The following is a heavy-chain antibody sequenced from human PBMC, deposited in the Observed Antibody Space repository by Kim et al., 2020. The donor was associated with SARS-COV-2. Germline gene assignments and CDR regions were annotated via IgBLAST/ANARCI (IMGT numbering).Heavy chain of an antibody. V-gene: IGHV5-51*01. Sequence: GESLKISCKVSGYKFTNFWIGWVRQVPGKGLEWMGNIFPGDSDTTYSPSFQGQVTISADKSSRTAYLQWSSLEASDTAIYYCARQVAGRVFFDFWGLGTLVTVSS. D-gene: IGHD2-15*01. CDR1: GYKFTNFW. J-gene: IGHJ4*02. CDR3: ARQVAGRVFFDF. CDR2: IFPGDSDT.